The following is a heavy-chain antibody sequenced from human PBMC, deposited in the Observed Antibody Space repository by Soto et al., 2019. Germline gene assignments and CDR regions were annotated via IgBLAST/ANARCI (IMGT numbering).Heavy chain of an antibody. J-gene: IGHJ3*02. D-gene: IGHD6-19*01. Sequence: LRFSCAASGFTFDDYAMHWVRQAPGKGLEWVSGISWNSGSIGYADSVKGRFTISRDNAKNSLYLQMNSLRAEDTALYYCAKDFYSSGWSIRENAFDIWGQGTMVTVSS. CDR3: AKDFYSSGWSIRENAFDI. V-gene: IGHV3-9*01. CDR2: ISWNSGSI. CDR1: GFTFDDYA.